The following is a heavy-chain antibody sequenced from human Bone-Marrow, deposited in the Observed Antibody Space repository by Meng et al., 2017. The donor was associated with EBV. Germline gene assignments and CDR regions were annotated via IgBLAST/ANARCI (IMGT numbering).Heavy chain of an antibody. CDR1: GGSFSSYA. CDR3: ASESGRGFTPDY. Sequence: HVQLVQCGAGVRKPGASVKVSCKTSGGSFSSYAVSWGRQAPGQGLEWMGGLIPKAGVPYFARKFQGRLTITADESTSTHYMDLTSLRSDDTAVYYCASESGRGFTPDYWGRGTLVTVSS. J-gene: IGHJ4*02. CDR2: LIPKAGVP. D-gene: IGHD3-10*01. V-gene: IGHV1-69*01.